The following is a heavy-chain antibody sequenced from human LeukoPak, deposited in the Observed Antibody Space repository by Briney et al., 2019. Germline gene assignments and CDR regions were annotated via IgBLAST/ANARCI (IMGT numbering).Heavy chain of an antibody. CDR1: GYSISSGYY. CDR3: ARDKYSYGYEV. V-gene: IGHV4-38-2*02. D-gene: IGHD5-18*01. J-gene: IGHJ4*02. Sequence: SETLSLTCTGSGYSISSGYYGAWIRKPPGKGRGGIGSIYHSGSTYYNPSLKSRVTISVDTSKNQFSLKLSSVTAADTAVYYCARDKYSYGYEVWGQGTLVTVSS. CDR2: IYHSGST.